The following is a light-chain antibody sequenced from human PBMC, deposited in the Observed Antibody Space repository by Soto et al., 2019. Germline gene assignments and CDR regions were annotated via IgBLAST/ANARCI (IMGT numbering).Light chain of an antibody. CDR3: ETWDSNTRV. CDR2: VEGNGNY. CDR1: SGHSTYI. Sequence: QPVLTQSSSASASLGSSVKLTCTLSSGHSTYIIAWHQQQPGKAPRYLMKVEGNGNYNRGGGVPDRLSGSSSGADRYLTISNLEFEDEGDYYCETWDSNTRVFGGGTKLTVL. J-gene: IGLJ3*02. V-gene: IGLV4-60*02.